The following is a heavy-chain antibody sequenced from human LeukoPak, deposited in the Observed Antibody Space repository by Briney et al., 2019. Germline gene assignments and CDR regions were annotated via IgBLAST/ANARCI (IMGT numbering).Heavy chain of an antibody. D-gene: IGHD6-13*01. CDR2: ISSSSSTI. CDR1: GFTFNSNY. V-gene: IGHV3-48*01. J-gene: IGHJ6*02. CDR3: ARGDSSSWYSYYYYYGMDV. Sequence: GGSLRLSCAASGFTFNSNYMNWVRQAPGKGLEWVSYISSSSSTIYYADSVKGRFTISRDNAKNSLYLQMNSLRAEDTAVYYCARGDSSSWYSYYYYYGMDVWGQGTTVTVSS.